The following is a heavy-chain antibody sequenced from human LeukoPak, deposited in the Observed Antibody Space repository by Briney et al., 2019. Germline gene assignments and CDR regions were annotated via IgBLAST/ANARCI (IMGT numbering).Heavy chain of an antibody. CDR2: ISGSGGST. Sequence: GGSLRLSCAASGFTFSSYAMSWVRQAPGKGLEWVSAISGSGGSTYYADSVKGRFTISRDNSKNTLYLQMNSLRAEDTAVYYCAKDSLGFGVVIITQYYFDYWGQGPLVTVSS. V-gene: IGHV3-23*01. CDR1: GFTFSSYA. CDR3: AKDSLGFGVVIITQYYFDY. J-gene: IGHJ4*02. D-gene: IGHD3-3*01.